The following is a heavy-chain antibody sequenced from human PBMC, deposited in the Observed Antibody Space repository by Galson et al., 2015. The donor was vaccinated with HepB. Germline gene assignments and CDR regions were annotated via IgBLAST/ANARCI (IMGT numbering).Heavy chain of an antibody. V-gene: IGHV3-48*01. CDR1: GFTFSSYS. Sequence: LRLSCAASGFTFSSYSMNWVRQAPGKGLEWVSYISSSSSTIYYADSVKGRFTISRDNAKNSLYLQMNSLRAEDTAVYYCARGHQAIFGVVIALSYFDYWGQGTLVTVSS. J-gene: IGHJ4*02. CDR2: ISSSSSTI. CDR3: ARGHQAIFGVVIALSYFDY. D-gene: IGHD3-3*01.